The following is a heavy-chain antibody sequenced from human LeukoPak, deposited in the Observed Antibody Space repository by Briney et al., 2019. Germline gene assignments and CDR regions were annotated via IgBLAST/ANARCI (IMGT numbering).Heavy chain of an antibody. CDR3: ARGGAIFTFFDY. V-gene: IGHV4-61*02. J-gene: IGHJ4*02. CDR2: VVPGEST. CDR1: GDSISSGDYY. Sequence: SQTLSLTCTVSGDSISSGDYYWNWLRQPAGKGLEWIGRVVPGESTLYNPSLRSRVSISTDTSKNQVSLKLTSVTAADTAVYFCARGGAIFTFFDYWGQGTLVTVSS. D-gene: IGHD2/OR15-2a*01.